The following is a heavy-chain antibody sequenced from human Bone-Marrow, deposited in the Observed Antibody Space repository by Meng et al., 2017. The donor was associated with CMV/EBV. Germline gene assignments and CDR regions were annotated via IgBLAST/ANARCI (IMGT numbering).Heavy chain of an antibody. CDR2: ISSTSKTL. CDR1: GFTFSSYS. V-gene: IGHV3-48*04. Sequence: GGSLRLSCAASGFTFSSYSMNWVRQAPGKGLEWVAYISSTSKTLYYSDSVKGRFTISRDNAKNSLYLQMNSLRAEDTALYYCAKDIGPNTYYYYGMDVWGQGTTITVSS. CDR3: AKDIGPNTYYYYGMDV. J-gene: IGHJ6*02. D-gene: IGHD2-15*01.